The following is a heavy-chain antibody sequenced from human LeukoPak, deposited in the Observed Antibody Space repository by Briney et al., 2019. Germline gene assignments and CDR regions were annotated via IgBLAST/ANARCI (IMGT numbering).Heavy chain of an antibody. CDR1: GGSISSTSYY. CDR3: ARIEYSGPLDY. V-gene: IGHV4-39*07. Sequence: SETLSLTCTVSGGSISSTSYYWGWIRQPPGKGLECIGSIYYSGRSYYNPSLKSRVTISVDTFKNQFSLRLSSVTAADTAVYYCARIEYSGPLDYWGQGTLVTVSS. CDR2: IYYSGRS. D-gene: IGHD1-26*01. J-gene: IGHJ4*02.